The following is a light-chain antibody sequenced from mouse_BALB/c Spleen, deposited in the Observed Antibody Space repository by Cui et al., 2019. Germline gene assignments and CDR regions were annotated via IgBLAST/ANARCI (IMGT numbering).Light chain of an antibody. CDR2: WAS. CDR1: QDVGTA. V-gene: IGKV6-23*01. CDR3: QQYSSYPLT. J-gene: IGKJ1*01. Sequence: DIVMTQSHKFMSTSVGDRVSITCKASQDVGTAVAWYQQKPGQSPELLIYWASTRHTGVPDRFTGSGSGTDFTLTISNVQSEDLADYFCQQYSSYPLTFGGGTKLEIK.